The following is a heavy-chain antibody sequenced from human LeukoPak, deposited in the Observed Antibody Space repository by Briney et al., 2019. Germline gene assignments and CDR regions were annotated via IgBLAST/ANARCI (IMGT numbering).Heavy chain of an antibody. CDR3: ARVISYGWFDP. CDR1: GFTFSTYW. J-gene: IGHJ5*02. D-gene: IGHD3-16*01. CDR2: IKQDGSEK. Sequence: GGSLRLSCAASGFTFSTYWMSWARQAPGNGLEWVANIKQDGSEKYYVESAKGRFTISRDNAKNSLYLQMNSLRAEDTAVYYCARVISYGWFDPWGQGTLVTVSA. V-gene: IGHV3-7*01.